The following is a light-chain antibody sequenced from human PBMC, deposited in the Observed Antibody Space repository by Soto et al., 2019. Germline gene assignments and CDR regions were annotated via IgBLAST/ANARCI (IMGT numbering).Light chain of an antibody. CDR2: GAS. CDR3: QQRSNWPIT. V-gene: IGKV3D-20*02. CDR1: QSVSNNY. Sequence: EIVLTQSPGTLSLSPGERATLACRSSQSVSNNYLAWYQQKPGQAPRLLIYGASNRATGIPDRFSGSGSGTDFTLTISSLEPEDFAVYYCQQRSNWPITFGQGTRLETK. J-gene: IGKJ5*01.